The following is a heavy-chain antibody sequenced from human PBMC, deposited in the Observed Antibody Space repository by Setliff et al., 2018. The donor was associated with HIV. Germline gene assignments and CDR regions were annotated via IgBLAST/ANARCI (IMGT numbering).Heavy chain of an antibody. D-gene: IGHD6-19*01. J-gene: IGHJ4*02. CDR3: ARGGALSGYVDY. Sequence: GASVKVSCKASGYTFTGYYMNWVRQAPGQGLEWMGWINPNSGDTNYAQKFQGRVTMTTDTSISTAYMELSRLRSDDTAVYYCARGGALSGYVDYWGQGTLVTVSS. CDR2: INPNSGDT. CDR1: GYTFTGYY. V-gene: IGHV1-2*02.